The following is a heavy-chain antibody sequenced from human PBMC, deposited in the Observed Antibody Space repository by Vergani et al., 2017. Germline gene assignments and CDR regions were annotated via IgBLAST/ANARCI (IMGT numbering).Heavy chain of an antibody. CDR2: IYYSGST. Sequence: QVQLQESGPGLVKPSQTLSLTCTVSGGPISSGGYYWSWIRQHPGKGLEWIGYIYYSGSTYYNPSLKSRVTISVDPSKNQFSLKLSAVTAADTAVYYCARWFGELFEVDIWGQGTMVTVSS. J-gene: IGHJ3*02. CDR1: GGPISSGGYY. V-gene: IGHV4-31*03. CDR3: ARWFGELFEVDI. D-gene: IGHD3-10*01.